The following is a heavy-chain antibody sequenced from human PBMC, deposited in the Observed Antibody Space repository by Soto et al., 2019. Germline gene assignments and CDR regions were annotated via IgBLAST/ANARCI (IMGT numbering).Heavy chain of an antibody. V-gene: IGHV5-10-1*01. CDR3: ASSGTGTTYYGMDV. CDR1: VYSFTSYW. J-gene: IGHJ6*02. D-gene: IGHD1-7*01. Sequence: GESLKISCKGSVYSFTSYWISWVRQMPGKGLEWMGRIDPSDSYTNYSPSFQGHVTISADKSISTAYLQWSSLKASDTAMYYCASSGTGTTYYGMDVWGQGTTVTVSS. CDR2: IDPSDSYT.